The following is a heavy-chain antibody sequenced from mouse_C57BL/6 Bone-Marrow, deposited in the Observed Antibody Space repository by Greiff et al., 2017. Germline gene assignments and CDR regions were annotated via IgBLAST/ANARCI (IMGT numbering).Heavy chain of an antibody. CDR2: IDPSDSYT. Sequence: QVQLQQPGAELVMPGASVKLSCKASGYTFTSYWMHWVKQRPGQGLEWIGEIDPSDSYTNYNQKFKGKSTLTVDKSSSTAYMQISSLASEDSAVSYCASPGPYYGSSYWYFDVWGTGTTVTVSS. CDR3: ASPGPYYGSSYWYFDV. CDR1: GYTFTSYW. D-gene: IGHD1-1*01. J-gene: IGHJ1*03. V-gene: IGHV1-69*01.